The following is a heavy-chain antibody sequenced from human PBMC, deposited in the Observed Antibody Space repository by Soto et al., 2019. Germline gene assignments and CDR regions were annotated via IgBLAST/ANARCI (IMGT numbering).Heavy chain of an antibody. Sequence: QVQLQESGPGLVKPSQTLSLTCTVSGGSISSGGYYWSWIRQHPGKGLEWIGYIYYSGSTYYNPSLKSRVTISVDTSKNQFSLKLSSVTAADTAVYYCARTKMQRGPIPYFDYWGQGTLVTVSS. J-gene: IGHJ4*02. D-gene: IGHD6-25*01. CDR3: ARTKMQRGPIPYFDY. CDR2: IYYSGST. CDR1: GGSISSGGYY. V-gene: IGHV4-31*03.